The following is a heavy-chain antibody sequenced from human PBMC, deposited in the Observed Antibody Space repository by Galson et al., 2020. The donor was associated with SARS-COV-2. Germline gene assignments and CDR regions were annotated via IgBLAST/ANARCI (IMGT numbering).Heavy chain of an antibody. CDR1: SGYY. J-gene: IGHJ4*02. V-gene: IGHV4-34*01. CDR2: INHSGTA. Sequence: SGYYWTWIRQTPGKGLEGIGEINHSGTANYNPSLKSRVTISIDTTKNQFSLKGNSVTAAATAVYYCARGSALSDRPPGAPAYWGRVTLVTVSS. D-gene: IGHD3-16*02. CDR3: ARGSALSDRPPGAPAY.